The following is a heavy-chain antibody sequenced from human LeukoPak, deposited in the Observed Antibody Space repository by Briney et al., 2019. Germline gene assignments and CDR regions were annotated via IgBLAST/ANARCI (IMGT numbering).Heavy chain of an antibody. J-gene: IGHJ6*03. CDR2: MNPNSGNT. Sequence: ASVKVSCKASGYTFTSYDINWVRQATGQGLEWMGWMNPNSGNTGYAQKFQGRVTMTRNTSISTAYMELSSLRSEDTAVYYCAGDALTFTIFGVVYHMDVWGKGTTVTVSS. CDR1: GYTFTSYD. D-gene: IGHD3-3*01. CDR3: AGDALTFTIFGVVYHMDV. V-gene: IGHV1-8*01.